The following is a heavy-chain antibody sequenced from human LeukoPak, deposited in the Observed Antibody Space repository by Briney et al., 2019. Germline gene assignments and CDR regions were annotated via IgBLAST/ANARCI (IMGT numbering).Heavy chain of an antibody. CDR3: ARAEEIIGDGGWFDP. V-gene: IGHV3-7*04. D-gene: IGHD3-16*01. J-gene: IGHJ5*02. CDR2: IKQGGNQK. CDR1: GFTFSRSV. Sequence: PGGSLRLSCAASGFTFSRSVMSWVRQAPGKGLEWVANIKQGGNQKFYVDSVKGRFTISRDNAKNSLYLQINSLRAEDTAVYYCARAEEIIGDGGWFDPWGQGILVTVSS.